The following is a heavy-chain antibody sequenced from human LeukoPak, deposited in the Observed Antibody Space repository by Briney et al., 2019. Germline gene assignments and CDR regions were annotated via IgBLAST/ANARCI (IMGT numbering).Heavy chain of an antibody. J-gene: IGHJ6*02. CDR2: IYYSGST. CDR1: GGSISSGGYY. CDR3: ARVISAYYYYGMDV. D-gene: IGHD3-10*01. Sequence: SETLSLTCTVSGGSISSGGYYWSWIRQHPGKGLEWIGYIYYSGSTYYNPSLKSRVTISVDTSKNQFSLKLSSVTAADTAVYYCARVISAYYYYGMDVWGQGTTVTVSS. V-gene: IGHV4-31*03.